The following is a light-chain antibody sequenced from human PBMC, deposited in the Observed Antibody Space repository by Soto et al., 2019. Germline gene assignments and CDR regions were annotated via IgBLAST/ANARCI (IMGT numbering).Light chain of an antibody. CDR3: CSYAGSYTFVV. CDR1: SSDVGGYNY. Sequence: QARSVSGSPGQSVTISCTGTSSDVGGYNYVFWYQQHPGKAPKLMLYDVSKRPSGVPDRFSGSKSGNTASLTISGLQAEDEADYYCCSYAGSYTFVVFGGGTKLTVL. CDR2: DVS. V-gene: IGLV2-11*01. J-gene: IGLJ2*01.